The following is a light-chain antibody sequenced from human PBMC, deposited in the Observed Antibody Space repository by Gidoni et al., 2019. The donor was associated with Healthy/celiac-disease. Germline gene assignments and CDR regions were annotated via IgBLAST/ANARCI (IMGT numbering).Light chain of an antibody. Sequence: QSVLTQPPSASGTPGQGVTISCSGSSSNSGSNTVNWYQQLPGTAPKILIYSNNQRPSGVPDRFSGSKSGTSASLAISGLQSEDEADYYCAAWDDSLNGWVFGGGTKLTVL. CDR3: AAWDDSLNGWV. CDR2: SNN. J-gene: IGLJ3*02. V-gene: IGLV1-44*01. CDR1: SSNSGSNT.